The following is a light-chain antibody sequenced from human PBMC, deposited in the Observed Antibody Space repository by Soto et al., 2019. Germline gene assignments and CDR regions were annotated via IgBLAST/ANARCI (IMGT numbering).Light chain of an antibody. V-gene: IGKV1-13*02. J-gene: IGKJ1*01. CDR3: QQYNSYST. CDR1: QGISSF. CDR2: DAS. Sequence: AIKLTQSPSSLSASVGDSVSITCRASQGISSFLACYQLKPGKAPKLLIYDASSLESGVPSRFSGSGSGTEFTLTISSLQPDDFATYYCQQYNSYSTFGQGTKVDIK.